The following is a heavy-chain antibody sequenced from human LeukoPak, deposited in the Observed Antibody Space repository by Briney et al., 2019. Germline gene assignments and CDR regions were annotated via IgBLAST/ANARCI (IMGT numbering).Heavy chain of an antibody. CDR1: GVSFSGYY. V-gene: IGHV4-34*01. J-gene: IGHJ6*03. CDR3: ATLPSRLVRYYYYMDV. Sequence: SETLSLTCAVYGVSFSGYYWSWIRQPPGKGLEWIGEINHSGSTNYNPSLKSRVTISVDTSKNQFSLKLSSVTAADTAVYYCATLPSRLVRYYYYMDVWGKGTTVTVSS. CDR2: INHSGST. D-gene: IGHD6-19*01.